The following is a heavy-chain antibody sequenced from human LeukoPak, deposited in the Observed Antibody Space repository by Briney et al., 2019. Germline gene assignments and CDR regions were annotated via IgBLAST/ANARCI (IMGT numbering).Heavy chain of an antibody. CDR2: INKDGSET. J-gene: IGHJ6*02. CDR1: GFTFSRHW. V-gene: IGHV3-7*01. D-gene: IGHD3-16*01. CDR3: ARVLLGNAYDAMDV. Sequence: GGSLRLSCAASGFTFSRHWMAWVRQAPGQGLEWVANINKDGSETYYVDSVKGRFTISRDNAKNSQYLQMNSLRAEDTAAYYCARVLLGNAYDAMDVWGQGTMVTVSS.